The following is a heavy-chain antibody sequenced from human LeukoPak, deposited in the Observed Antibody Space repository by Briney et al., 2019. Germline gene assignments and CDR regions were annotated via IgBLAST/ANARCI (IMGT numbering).Heavy chain of an antibody. V-gene: IGHV4-61*01. J-gene: IGHJ4*02. Sequence: PSVTLSLTCTVSGGSVSSGSYYWSWIRQPPGKGLEWIGYIYYSGSTNYNPSLKSRVTISVDTSKNQFSLKLSSVTAADTAVYYCARDQLRTRAFYFDYWGQGTLVTVSS. CDR3: ARDQLRTRAFYFDY. CDR1: GGSVSSGSYY. CDR2: IYYSGST. D-gene: IGHD1-26*01.